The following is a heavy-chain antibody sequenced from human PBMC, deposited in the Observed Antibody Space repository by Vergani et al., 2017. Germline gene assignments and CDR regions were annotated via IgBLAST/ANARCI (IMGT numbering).Heavy chain of an antibody. D-gene: IGHD4-17*01. CDR1: GYTFTDHY. Sequence: EVQLVQSGAEVKKPGATMKISCKVSGYTFTDHYKHWVKPAPGKGLEWMGLVDPEDGETIYAEKLKGRVTIAADTSTDTAHLELSSLRSEDTAVYYCTTPQTVTTGGMEVWGQGTTVIVSS. CDR2: VDPEDGET. V-gene: IGHV1-69-2*01. J-gene: IGHJ6*02. CDR3: TTPQTVTTGGMEV.